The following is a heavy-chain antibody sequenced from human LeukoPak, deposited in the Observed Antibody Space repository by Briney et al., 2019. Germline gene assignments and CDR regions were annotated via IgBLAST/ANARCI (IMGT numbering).Heavy chain of an antibody. CDR2: IYTSGST. V-gene: IGHV4-4*07. CDR1: GGSISSYY. CDR3: ARERRYDFWSGYPFDY. D-gene: IGHD3-3*01. Sequence: SETLSLTCTVSGGSISSYYWSWIRQPAGKGLEWTGRIYTSGSTNYNPSLKSRVTMSVDTSKNQFSLKLSSVTAADTAVYYCARERRYDFWSGYPFDYWGQGTLVTVSS. J-gene: IGHJ4*02.